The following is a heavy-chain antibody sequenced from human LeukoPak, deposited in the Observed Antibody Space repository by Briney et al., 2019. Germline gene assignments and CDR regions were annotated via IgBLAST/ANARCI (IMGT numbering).Heavy chain of an antibody. CDR1: GGSISSGGYY. D-gene: IGHD6-13*01. CDR2: IYYSGST. V-gene: IGHV4-31*03. CDR3: AREKSWYFDY. Sequence: PSETLSLTCTVSGGSISSGGYYWSWIRQHAGKGLEWIGYIYYSGSTYYNPSLKSRVTIAVDTSKNQFSLKLSSVTAADTAVYYCAREKSWYFDYWGQGTLVTVSS. J-gene: IGHJ4*02.